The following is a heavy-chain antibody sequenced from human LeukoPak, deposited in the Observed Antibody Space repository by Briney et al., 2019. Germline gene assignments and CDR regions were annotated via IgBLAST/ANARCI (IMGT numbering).Heavy chain of an antibody. Sequence: GGSLRLSCAASGFTFSNYAMSWVRQAPGKGLEWVSTINDRGIATYYADSVKGRFTISRDNSKNTLYLQMNSLRAEDTAVYYCARTYCSTTSCYNFDYWGQGTLVTVSS. CDR1: GFTFSNYA. V-gene: IGHV3-23*01. CDR2: INDRGIAT. J-gene: IGHJ4*02. D-gene: IGHD2-2*01. CDR3: ARTYCSTTSCYNFDY.